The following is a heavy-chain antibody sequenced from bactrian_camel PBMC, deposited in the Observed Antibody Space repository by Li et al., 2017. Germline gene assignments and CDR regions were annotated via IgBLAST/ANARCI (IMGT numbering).Heavy chain of an antibody. V-gene: IGHV3S31*01. CDR3: ARRVDYSGYHHPSP. J-gene: IGHJ6*01. Sequence: DVQLVESGGGLVQPGGSLRLTCAASGFTLSSYAMSWVRQAPGKGLEWVSAINGGGDSTYYADSVKGRFTISRDNAKNTLYLQMNSLKIEDTAMYYCARRVDYSGYHHPSPWGQGTQVTVS. D-gene: IGHD2*01. CDR2: INGGGDST. CDR1: GFTLSSYA.